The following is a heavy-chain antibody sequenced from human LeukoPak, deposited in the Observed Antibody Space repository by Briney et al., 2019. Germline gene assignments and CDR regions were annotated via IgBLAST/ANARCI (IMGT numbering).Heavy chain of an antibody. V-gene: IGHV3-7*01. CDR3: ARGGIAVAGTCDY. CDR1: GFTFSKYW. CDR2: IKQDGSEK. J-gene: IGHJ4*02. Sequence: PGGSLRLSCAASGFTFSKYWMSWVRQAPGKGLEWVANIKQDGSEKYYVDSVKGRFTISRDNAKNSLYLQMNSLRAEDTAVYYCARGGIAVAGTCDYWGQGTLVTVSS. D-gene: IGHD6-19*01.